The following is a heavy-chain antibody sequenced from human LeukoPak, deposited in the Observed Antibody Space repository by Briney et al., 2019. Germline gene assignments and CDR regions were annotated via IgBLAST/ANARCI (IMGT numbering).Heavy chain of an antibody. CDR1: GFTFSDHY. D-gene: IGHD2-2*01. CDR2: INHDSTGI. CDR3: AKIVVVVPAAMRGYYMDV. J-gene: IGHJ6*03. Sequence: GGSLRLSCAASGFTFSDHYMIWIRQAPGKGLEWVSNINHDSTGISYADSVKGRFTISRDNAKNTLYLQMNSLRAEDTAVYYCAKIVVVVPAAMRGYYMDVWGKGTTVTVSS. V-gene: IGHV3-11*01.